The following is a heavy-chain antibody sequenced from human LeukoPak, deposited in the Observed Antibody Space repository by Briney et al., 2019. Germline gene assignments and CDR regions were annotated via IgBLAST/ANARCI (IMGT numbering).Heavy chain of an antibody. CDR2: INPNSGDT. Sequence: SVTVSSTASGYTFTGYYVHWVRQDPGPGLEWLGRINPNSGDTNYAQKFQGRVTMSSDTSNSTDYVELNRLRSDDTAVYCGSRGYCGGDCVPDLWGQGTLVTVSS. J-gene: IGHJ5*02. CDR3: SRGYCGGDCVPDL. D-gene: IGHD2-21*02. CDR1: GYTFTGYY. V-gene: IGHV1-2*06.